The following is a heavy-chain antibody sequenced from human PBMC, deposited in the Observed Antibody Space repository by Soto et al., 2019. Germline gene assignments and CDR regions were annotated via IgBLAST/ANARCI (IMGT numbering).Heavy chain of an antibody. V-gene: IGHV3-30-3*01. D-gene: IGHD3-22*01. J-gene: IGHJ4*02. CDR3: ARDYDSSGYYSDY. Sequence: GSLRLSCAASGFTFSSYAMHWVRQAPGKGLEWVAVISYDGSNKYYADSVKGRFTISRDNSKNTLYLQMNSLRAEDTAVYYCARDYDSSGYYSDYWGQGTLVTVSS. CDR2: ISYDGSNK. CDR1: GFTFSSYA.